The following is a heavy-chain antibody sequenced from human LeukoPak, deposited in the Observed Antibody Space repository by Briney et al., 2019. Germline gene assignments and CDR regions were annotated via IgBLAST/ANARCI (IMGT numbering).Heavy chain of an antibody. CDR3: AKDHPSSNKDIVVVVAAMRDY. V-gene: IGHV3-23*01. J-gene: IGHJ4*02. CDR2: ISYSGSGT. D-gene: IGHD2-15*01. CDR1: GFTFSSSA. Sequence: GGSLRLSCAASGFTFSSSAMAWFRHAPGKGLEWVSTISYSGSGTYYADSVKGRFTISRDNSKNTLYLQMNSLRAEDTAVYYCAKDHPSSNKDIVVVVAAMRDYWGQGTLVTVSS.